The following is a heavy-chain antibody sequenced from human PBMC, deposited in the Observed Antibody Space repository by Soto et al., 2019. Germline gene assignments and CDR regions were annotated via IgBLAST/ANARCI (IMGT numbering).Heavy chain of an antibody. D-gene: IGHD3-10*01. CDR3: ARDLDASGSYYTDD. Sequence: XAGKVSCKASGYTFSSIGISLVRQAPGQGLEWMGWISPYKGNTHYAQGLQGRVTMTTDTSTSTAYMELRSLRSDDTAVYYCARDLDASGSYYTDDWGQGTLVTVSS. V-gene: IGHV1-18*01. CDR2: ISPYKGNT. CDR1: GYTFSSIG. J-gene: IGHJ4*02.